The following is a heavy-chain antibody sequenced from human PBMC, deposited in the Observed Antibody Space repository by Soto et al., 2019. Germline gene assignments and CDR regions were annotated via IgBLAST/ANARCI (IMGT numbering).Heavy chain of an antibody. J-gene: IGHJ6*02. Sequence: GGSLRLSCAASGFTFSDYYMSWIRQAPGKGLEWVSYISSSSSYTNYADSVKGRFTISRDNAKNSLYLQMNSLRAEDTAVYYCARDYGGSSWYEIGYYYYYYGMDVSGQGTTVTVSS. CDR3: ARDYGGSSWYEIGYYYYYYGMDV. CDR1: GFTFSDYY. D-gene: IGHD6-13*01. V-gene: IGHV3-11*05. CDR2: ISSSSSYT.